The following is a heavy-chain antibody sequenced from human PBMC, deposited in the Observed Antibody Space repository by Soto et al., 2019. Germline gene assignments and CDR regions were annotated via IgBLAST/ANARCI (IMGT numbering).Heavy chain of an antibody. D-gene: IGHD2-15*01. V-gene: IGHV4-38-2*01. CDR1: GYSISSGYY. CDR3: AVGYCSGGSCYENFDY. CDR2: IYHSGST. J-gene: IGHJ4*02. Sequence: SETLSLTCAVSGYSISSGYYWGWIRQPPGKGLEWIGSIYHSGSTYYNPSLKSRVTISVDTSKNQFSLKLSSVTAADTAVYYCAVGYCSGGSCYENFDYWGQGTLVTVSS.